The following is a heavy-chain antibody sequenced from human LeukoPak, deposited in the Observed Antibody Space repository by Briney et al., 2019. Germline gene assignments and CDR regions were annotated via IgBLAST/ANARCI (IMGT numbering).Heavy chain of an antibody. CDR3: AGTIFGVVIPKAGGAFDI. CDR1: GFTFSSYS. J-gene: IGHJ3*02. D-gene: IGHD3-3*01. CDR2: ISSSSSYI. Sequence: GGSLRLSCAASGFTFSSYSMNWVRQAPGKGLEWVSSISSSSSYIYYADSVKGRFTISRDNAKNSLYLQMNSLRAEDTAVYYCAGTIFGVVIPKAGGAFDIWGQGTMVTVSS. V-gene: IGHV3-21*01.